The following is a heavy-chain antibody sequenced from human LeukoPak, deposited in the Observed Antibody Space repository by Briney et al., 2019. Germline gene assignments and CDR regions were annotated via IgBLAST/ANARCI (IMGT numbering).Heavy chain of an antibody. CDR1: GFTFSTYW. CDR3: ARGNYHGMDV. CDR2: INSDASRT. V-gene: IGHV3-74*01. D-gene: IGHD3-10*01. J-gene: IGHJ6*02. Sequence: GGSLRLSCAASGFTFSTYWMHWVRQAPGKGLVWVSSINSDASRTSHADSVKGRFAISRDNAKNTLYLQLNSLRAEDTAVYYCARGNYHGMDVWGQGTTVTVSS.